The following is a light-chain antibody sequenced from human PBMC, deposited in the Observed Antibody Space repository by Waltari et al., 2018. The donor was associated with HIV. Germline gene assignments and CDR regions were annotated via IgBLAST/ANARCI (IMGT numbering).Light chain of an antibody. CDR1: SSDVGAYNY. J-gene: IGLJ2*01. CDR3: SSYAGSNTLI. CDR2: GGT. V-gene: IGLV2-8*01. Sequence: QSALTQPPSASGSPGHSVTISCTGTSSDVGAYNYVSWYQQHPGKAPKLRIYGGTNRPSGVPDRFSASKSGNTASLTVSGLQTDDEADYYCSSYAGSNTLIFGGGTNLIVL.